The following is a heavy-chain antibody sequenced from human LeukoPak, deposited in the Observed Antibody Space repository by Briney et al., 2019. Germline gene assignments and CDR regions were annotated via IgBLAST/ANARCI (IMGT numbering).Heavy chain of an antibody. V-gene: IGHV4-59*01. D-gene: IGHD2-15*01. CDR3: VRLRWELLAPYFDH. J-gene: IGHJ4*02. CDR2: IYHSGST. Sequence: SETLPLTCSVCTYSPNTYYWSWLRQSPGKGLEGIGHIYHSGSTDYNPSFKSRVTVSIDMSKKEFSLKLTSVTVADTAMYYCVRLRWELLAPYFDHWGQGAFVIVSS. CDR1: TYSPNTYY.